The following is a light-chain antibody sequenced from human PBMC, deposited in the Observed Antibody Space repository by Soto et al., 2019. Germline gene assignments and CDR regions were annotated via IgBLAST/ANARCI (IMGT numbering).Light chain of an antibody. CDR1: QSVSSSY. CDR2: GAS. V-gene: IGKV3-20*01. Sequence: EIVLTQSPGTLSLSPGERATLSCRASQSVSSSYLAWYQQKPGQAPRLLIYGASSRATGIPDRFSGSGSGTDVDRTISRLEPEDVAVDYCQQYGSSPVYTCGQGTKREMK. J-gene: IGKJ2*01. CDR3: QQYGSSPVYT.